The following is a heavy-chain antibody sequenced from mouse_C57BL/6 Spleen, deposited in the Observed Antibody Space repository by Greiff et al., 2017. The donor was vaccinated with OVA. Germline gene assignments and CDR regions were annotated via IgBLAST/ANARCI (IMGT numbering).Heavy chain of an antibody. CDR3: ARWSSGYYFDY. CDR2: IRNKANGYTT. CDR1: GFTFTDYY. V-gene: IGHV7-3*01. Sequence: DVKLVESGGGLVQPGGSLSLSCAASGFTFTDYYMSWVRQPPGKALEWLGFIRNKANGYTTEYSASVKGRFTISRDNSQSILYLQMNALRAEDSATYYCARWSSGYYFDYWGQGTTLTVSS. D-gene: IGHD3-2*02. J-gene: IGHJ2*01.